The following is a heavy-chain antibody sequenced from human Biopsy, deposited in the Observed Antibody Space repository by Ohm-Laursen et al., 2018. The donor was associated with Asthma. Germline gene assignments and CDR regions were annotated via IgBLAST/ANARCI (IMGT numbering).Heavy chain of an antibody. CDR3: ARCQVGYSSGWSLLLKKIYYSGMDV. D-gene: IGHD6-19*01. J-gene: IGHJ6*02. V-gene: IGHV1-69*13. CDR1: GGTFSNSA. Sequence: SESASRQAPGGTFSNSAISWARQAPGQGLEWLCGIVAVLGTTNYAQKFQGRATITADESTSTAYMEVTSLRSEDTAIYYCARCQVGYSSGWSLLLKKIYYSGMDVWGQGTAVTVSS. CDR2: IVAVLGTT.